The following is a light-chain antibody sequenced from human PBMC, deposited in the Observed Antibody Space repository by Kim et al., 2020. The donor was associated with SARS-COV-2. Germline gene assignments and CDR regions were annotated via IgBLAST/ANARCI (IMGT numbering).Light chain of an antibody. V-gene: IGLV1-40*01. CDR1: SSNIGAGYD. Sequence: RVTISCTGGSSNIGAGYDVHWYQQLPGTAPKRLIYTNNNRPSGGPDRCSGSKTGTSASLAITGLQAEDEADYFCHSFDSSLSGCVFGGGTQLTVL. CDR2: TNN. J-gene: IGLJ3*02. CDR3: HSFDSSLSGCV.